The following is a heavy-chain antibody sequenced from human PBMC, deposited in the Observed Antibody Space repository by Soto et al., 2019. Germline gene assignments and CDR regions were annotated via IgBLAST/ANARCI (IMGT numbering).Heavy chain of an antibody. CDR3: ASVRFCNVRRCSNCMDV. D-gene: IGHD2-15*01. CDR2: IIPILGIA. J-gene: IGHJ6*02. Sequence: SVKVSCKASGGTFSSYTISWVRQAPGQGLEWMGRIIPILGIANYSQKFQGRVTITADKSTSTAYMELSSLRAEDTAVYYCASVRFCNVRRCSNCMDVWGQGTTVTGSS. CDR1: GGTFSSYT. V-gene: IGHV1-69*02.